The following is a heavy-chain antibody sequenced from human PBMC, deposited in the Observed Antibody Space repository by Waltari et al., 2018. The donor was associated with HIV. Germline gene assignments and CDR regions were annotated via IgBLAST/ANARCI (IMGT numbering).Heavy chain of an antibody. CDR2: IHTSGST. CDR3: VRESRVYGRDSSYNWFDP. CDR1: GGSIVSGNYY. Sequence: QVQLQESGPGLVKPVSGGSIVSGNYYWSWIRQPAGKGLEWIGRIHTSGSTTCNPSLKSRVTTSLDTSKNQFSLNLNSVTGADSAVYYCVRESRVYGRDSSYNWFDPWGQGTLVAVSS. D-gene: IGHD2-21*02. J-gene: IGHJ5*02. V-gene: IGHV4-61*02.